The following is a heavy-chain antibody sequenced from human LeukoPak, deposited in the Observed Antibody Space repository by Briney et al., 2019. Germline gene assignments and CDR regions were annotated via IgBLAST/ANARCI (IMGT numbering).Heavy chain of an antibody. V-gene: IGHV1-18*01. CDR2: ISADSSNK. J-gene: IGHJ4*02. Sequence: GASVKVSCKASGDAVRNSGFNWVRQAPGQGLEWMGWISADSSNKKYSQKVQGRVTMTAYTSTRTAFLELKSLRSDDTAVYYCAASRYCSSTPCQFNYWGQGTLVSVSS. CDR1: GDAVRNSG. CDR3: AASRYCSSTPCQFNY. D-gene: IGHD2-2*01.